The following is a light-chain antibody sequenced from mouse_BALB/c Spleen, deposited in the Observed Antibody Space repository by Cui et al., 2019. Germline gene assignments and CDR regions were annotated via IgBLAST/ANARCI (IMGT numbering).Light chain of an antibody. CDR2: EIS. J-gene: IGKJ5*01. CDR1: SSVSY. V-gene: IGKV4-86*01. Sequence: EIVLTQSPTITAASLGQKVNITFSASSSVSYMHWYQQKSSTSPKPWIYEISNLASGVPARFSGSGSGTSYSLTISSMEAEDAAIYYCQQWNYPLITFGAGTKLELK. CDR3: QQWNYPLIT.